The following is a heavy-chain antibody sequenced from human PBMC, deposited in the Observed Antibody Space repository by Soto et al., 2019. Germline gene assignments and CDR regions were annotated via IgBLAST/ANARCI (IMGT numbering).Heavy chain of an antibody. V-gene: IGHV3-7*04. CDR3: ARFYYDISGYLPSPYYYYYGMDV. Sequence: GGSLRLSCAASGFTFSSYWMSWVRQAPGKGLEWVANIKQDGSEKYYVDSVKGRFTISRDNAKNSLYLQMNSLRAEDTVVYYCARFYYDISGYLPSPYYYYYGMDVWGQGTTVTVSS. CDR2: IKQDGSEK. J-gene: IGHJ6*02. D-gene: IGHD3-22*01. CDR1: GFTFSSYW.